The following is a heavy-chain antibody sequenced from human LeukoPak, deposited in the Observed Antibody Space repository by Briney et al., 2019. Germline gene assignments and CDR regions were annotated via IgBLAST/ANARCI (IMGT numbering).Heavy chain of an antibody. J-gene: IGHJ4*02. V-gene: IGHV3-30*02. Sequence: QAGGSLRLSCAASGLTFSSYGMHWVRQAPGKGLEWVAFIRYDGSNKYYADSVKGRFTISRDNSKNTLYLQMNSLRAEDTAVYYCASQGSDVATDLYYWGEGTLVTVSS. CDR1: GLTFSSYG. D-gene: IGHD5-12*01. CDR2: IRYDGSNK. CDR3: ASQGSDVATDLYY.